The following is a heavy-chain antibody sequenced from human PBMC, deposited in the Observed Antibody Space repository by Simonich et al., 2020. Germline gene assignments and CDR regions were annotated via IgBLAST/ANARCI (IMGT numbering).Heavy chain of an antibody. CDR2: ISYDGSNK. J-gene: IGHJ3*02. Sequence: QVQLVESGGGVVQPGRSLRLSCAASGFTFSSYAMHWVRQAPGKGLEWVALISYDGSNKDYADSVKGRFTISRDNSKNTLYLQMNSLRAEDTAVYYCAREGLLLDAFDIWGQGTMVTVSS. CDR1: GFTFSSYA. CDR3: AREGLLLDAFDI. D-gene: IGHD2-15*01. V-gene: IGHV3-30*04.